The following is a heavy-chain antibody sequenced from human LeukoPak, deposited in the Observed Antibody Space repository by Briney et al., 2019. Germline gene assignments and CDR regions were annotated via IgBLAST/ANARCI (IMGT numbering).Heavy chain of an antibody. CDR3: ARGQDYYDSSDY. V-gene: IGHV1-18*01. Sequence: ASVKVSCKASGYIFTNYGITWVRQAPGQGLEWMGWISTYNGNTNYAQKLQGRVTMTTDTSTNTAYMELRSLRSDDTAVYYCARGQDYYDSSDYWGQGTLVTVSS. CDR1: GYIFTNYG. D-gene: IGHD3-22*01. CDR2: ISTYNGNT. J-gene: IGHJ4*02.